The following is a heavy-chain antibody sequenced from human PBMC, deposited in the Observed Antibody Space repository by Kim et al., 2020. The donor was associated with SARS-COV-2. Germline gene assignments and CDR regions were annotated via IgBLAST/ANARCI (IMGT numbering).Heavy chain of an antibody. Sequence: SVKVSCKASGFTFTSSAVQWVRQARGQRLEWIGWIVVGSGNTNYAQKFQERVTITRDMSTSTAYMELSSLRSEDTAVYYCAADLEVGIAAAGSMDVWGQGTTVTVSS. CDR1: GFTFTSSA. J-gene: IGHJ6*02. V-gene: IGHV1-58*01. CDR2: IVVGSGNT. D-gene: IGHD6-13*01. CDR3: AADLEVGIAAAGSMDV.